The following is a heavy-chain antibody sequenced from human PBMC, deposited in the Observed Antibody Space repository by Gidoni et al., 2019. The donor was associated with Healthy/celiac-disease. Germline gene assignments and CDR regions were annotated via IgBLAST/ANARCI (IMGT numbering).Heavy chain of an antibody. Sequence: EVQLVESGGGLVQPGGSLRLSCAASGFTFSRYWMSWVRQAPGKGLEWVANIKQDGSEKYYVDSVKGRFTISRDNAKNSLYLQMNSLRAEDTAVYYCARVEWLREPYYYYGMDVWGQGTTVTVSS. D-gene: IGHD5-12*01. CDR3: ARVEWLREPYYYYGMDV. V-gene: IGHV3-7*03. CDR2: IKQDGSEK. CDR1: GFTFSRYW. J-gene: IGHJ6*02.